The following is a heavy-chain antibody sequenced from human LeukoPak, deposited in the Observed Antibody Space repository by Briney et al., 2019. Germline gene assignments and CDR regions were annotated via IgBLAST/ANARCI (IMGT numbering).Heavy chain of an antibody. Sequence: GGSLRLSCAASGFTFSSYAMHWVRQAPGKGLEWVAVISYDGSNKYYADSVKGRLTISRDNSKNTLYLQMNSLRAEDTAVYYCARDGNYYDSSGQDYWGQGTLVTVSS. CDR2: ISYDGSNK. V-gene: IGHV3-30-3*01. CDR1: GFTFSSYA. CDR3: ARDGNYYDSSGQDY. J-gene: IGHJ4*02. D-gene: IGHD3-22*01.